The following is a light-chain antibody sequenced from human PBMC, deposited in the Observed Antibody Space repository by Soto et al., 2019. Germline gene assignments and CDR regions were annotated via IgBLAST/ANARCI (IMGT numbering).Light chain of an antibody. CDR3: QQAYRTPWK. J-gene: IGKJ1*01. CDR2: ATS. V-gene: IGKV1-39*01. Sequence: DLQITQSPTSLSAYIPHTARITFRSSQNIGLSLNWLQQKPGRAPQLLIYATSRLHSGVPSRFSGSGSGTDFTLTISSLQPEDFATYYCQQAYRTPWKFGQGTKV. CDR1: QNIGLS.